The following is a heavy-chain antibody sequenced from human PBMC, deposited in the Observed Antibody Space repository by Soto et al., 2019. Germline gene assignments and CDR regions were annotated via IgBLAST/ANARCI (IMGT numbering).Heavy chain of an antibody. CDR2: TGLNGRTT. J-gene: IGHJ4*02. CDR3: ATVHSTSRSFDY. Sequence: EVQLLESGGGLVQPGGSLRLSYAASGFTFSMSAMSWVRQAPGKGLEWVSTTGLNGRTTYYADSVKGRFTVSRDNSKKTLHLQMNRLRAEDTAVYYCATVHSTSRSFDYWGQGTLVTVSS. V-gene: IGHV3-23*01. CDR1: GFTFSMSA. D-gene: IGHD2-2*01.